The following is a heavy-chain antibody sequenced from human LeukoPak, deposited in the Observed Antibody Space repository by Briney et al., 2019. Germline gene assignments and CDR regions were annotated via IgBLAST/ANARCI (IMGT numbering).Heavy chain of an antibody. Sequence: SETLSLTCTVSGGSISSYYWTWIRQPPGAGLEWIGYIFYSGSTNYSPSLKSRVTISVDTSKNQFSLKLNSVTAADTAVYYCARKSGSYDYWGQGTLVTVSS. V-gene: IGHV4-59*01. CDR1: GGSISSYY. J-gene: IGHJ4*02. D-gene: IGHD1-26*01. CDR3: ARKSGSYDY. CDR2: IFYSGST.